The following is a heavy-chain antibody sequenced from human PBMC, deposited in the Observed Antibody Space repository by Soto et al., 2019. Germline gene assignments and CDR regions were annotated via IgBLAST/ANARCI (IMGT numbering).Heavy chain of an antibody. CDR2: IYHSGST. J-gene: IGHJ6*02. D-gene: IGHD3-10*01. CDR3: ARGNGGNTMVRGASFYYYGMDV. CDR1: GGSISSGGYS. V-gene: IGHV4-30-2*01. Sequence: PSETLSLTCAVSGGSISSGGYSWSWIRQPPGKGLEWIGYIYHSGSTYYNPSLKSRVTISVDRSKNQFSLKLSSVTAADTAVYYCARGNGGNTMVRGASFYYYGMDVWGQGTTVTVSS.